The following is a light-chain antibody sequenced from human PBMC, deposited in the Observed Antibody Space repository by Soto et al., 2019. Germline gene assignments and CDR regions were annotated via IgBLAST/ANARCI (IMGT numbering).Light chain of an antibody. V-gene: IGLV2-14*01. CDR2: DVS. J-gene: IGLJ1*01. Sequence: QSVLTQPASVSGSPGQSITISCTGTSSDVGGYHYVSWYQQYPGKAPKVMIYDVSNRPSGVSNRFSGSKSGTTASLTISGLQDEDYDDYYCSSYTSSIIYVLGTGTKVTVL. CDR1: SSDVGGYHY. CDR3: SSYTSSIIYV.